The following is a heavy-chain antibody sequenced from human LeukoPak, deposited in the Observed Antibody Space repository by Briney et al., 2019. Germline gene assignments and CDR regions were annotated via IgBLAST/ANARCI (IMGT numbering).Heavy chain of an antibody. V-gene: IGHV3-21*06. CDR1: GFTFSSYS. D-gene: IGHD2-2*01. Sequence: PGGSLRLSCAASGFTFSSYSMNWVRQAPGKGLEWVSSISSRSSYIYYADSVKGRFTISRDNAKNSLYLQMNSLKVEDTAVYYCARDGAPDAHCSSTSCAIRWGQGTLVTVSS. J-gene: IGHJ4*02. CDR3: ARDGAPDAHCSSTSCAIR. CDR2: ISSRSSYI.